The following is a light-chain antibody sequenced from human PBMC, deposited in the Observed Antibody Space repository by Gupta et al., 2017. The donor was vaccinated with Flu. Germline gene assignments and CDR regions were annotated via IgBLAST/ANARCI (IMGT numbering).Light chain of an antibody. CDR1: QRVSRN. V-gene: IGKV3-15*01. J-gene: IGKJ2*01. CDR2: GAS. Sequence: TLFVSPGGRQPPYCRASQRVSRNLARYKQKNGLTPTLLIYGASTSATGIPARFSGGASRTELTLPISSLQSKDFTVYSCQRYNNWPPYTFGQGTKMEIK. CDR3: QRYNNWPPYT.